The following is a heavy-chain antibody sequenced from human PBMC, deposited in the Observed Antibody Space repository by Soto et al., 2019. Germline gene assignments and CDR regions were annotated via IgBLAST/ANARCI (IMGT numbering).Heavy chain of an antibody. D-gene: IGHD3-16*02. V-gene: IGHV4-39*01. CDR2: IYYSGST. Sequence: RQLKERGPDLLNPWEPCSPTAPALVAPSAIRGTYGGWTRHPPGKGLEGFGSIYYSGSTYYNPSLKSRVTISVDTSKNQFSLKLSSVTAADTAVYYCARYPSYRPHFDYWGQGTLVTVSS. J-gene: IGHJ4*02. CDR3: ARYPSYRPHFDY. CDR1: VAPSAIRGTY.